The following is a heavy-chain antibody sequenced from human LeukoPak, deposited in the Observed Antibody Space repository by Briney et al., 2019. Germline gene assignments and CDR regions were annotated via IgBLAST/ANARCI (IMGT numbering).Heavy chain of an antibody. D-gene: IGHD1-1*01. Sequence: GGSLRLPCTASGLTLSDHIIDWVRQAPGKGLEWVGRSRRKSMSYRTEYAASVKGRFTLSRDDSQNSLYLQMNSLRAEDTAVYYCARTLWNWNAFDIWGQGTMVTVSS. CDR2: SRRKSMSYRT. CDR3: ARTLWNWNAFDI. J-gene: IGHJ3*02. CDR1: GLTLSDHI. V-gene: IGHV3-72*01.